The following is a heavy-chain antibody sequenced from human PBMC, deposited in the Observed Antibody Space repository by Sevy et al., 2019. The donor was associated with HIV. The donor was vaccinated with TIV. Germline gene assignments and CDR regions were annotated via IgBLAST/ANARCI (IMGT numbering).Heavy chain of an antibody. CDR1: GGSFSGYY. Sequence: SETLSLTCAVYGGSFSGYYWSWIRQPPGKGLEWIGEINHSGSTNYNPSLKSRVTISVDTSKNQFSLKLSSVTAADTAVYYCARKVGHHRHDYWGQGTLVTVSS. J-gene: IGHJ4*02. D-gene: IGHD1-26*01. CDR2: INHSGST. CDR3: ARKVGHHRHDY. V-gene: IGHV4-34*01.